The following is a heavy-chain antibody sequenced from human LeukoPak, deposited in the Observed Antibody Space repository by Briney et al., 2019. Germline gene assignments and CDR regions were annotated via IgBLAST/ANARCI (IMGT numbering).Heavy chain of an antibody. CDR3: ARAPPEIGGYYPEYFRQ. CDR1: RFTPISYW. J-gene: IGHJ1*01. Sequence: PLGALRHSCAAPRFTPISYWMHSVRPAPGKGVVWVSRIKSVGNTNYADSVKGRFTISRDNAKNTVSLQMNSLRAEDTGVYYCARAPPEIGGYYPEYFRQWGQGTLVTVSS. D-gene: IGHD3-22*01. CDR2: IKSVGNT. V-gene: IGHV3-74*01.